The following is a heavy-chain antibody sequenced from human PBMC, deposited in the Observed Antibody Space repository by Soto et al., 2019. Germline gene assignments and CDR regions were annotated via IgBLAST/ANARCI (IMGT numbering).Heavy chain of an antibody. J-gene: IGHJ6*02. CDR3: ARDVGTGGTYYYYGMDV. CDR2: IYYSGST. CDR1: GGSVSSGSYY. Sequence: PSETLSLTCTVSGGSVSSGSYYWSWIRQPPGKGLERIGYIYYSGSTNYNPSLKSRVTISVDTSKNQFSLKLSSVTAADTAVYYCARDVGTGGTYYYYGMDVWGQGTTVTVSS. V-gene: IGHV4-61*01. D-gene: IGHD7-27*01.